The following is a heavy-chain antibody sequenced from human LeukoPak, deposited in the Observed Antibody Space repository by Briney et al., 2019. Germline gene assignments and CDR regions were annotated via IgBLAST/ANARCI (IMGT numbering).Heavy chain of an antibody. J-gene: IGHJ4*02. Sequence: GGSLRLSCAASGFTFSSYAMSWVRQAPGKGLEWVSAISGSGGSTYYADSVKGRFTISRDNSKNTLYLQMNSLRAEDTAVYYCAKDSGNQVFYRVRGPGFVDWGQGTLVTVPS. CDR2: ISGSGGST. CDR3: AKDSGNQVFYRVRGPGFVD. V-gene: IGHV3-23*01. CDR1: GFTFSSYA. D-gene: IGHD3-10*01.